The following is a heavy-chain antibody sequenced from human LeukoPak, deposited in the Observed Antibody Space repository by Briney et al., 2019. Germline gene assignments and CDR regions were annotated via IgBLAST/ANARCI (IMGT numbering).Heavy chain of an antibody. Sequence: GGSLRLSCAASGFTFSNAWMSWVRQAPGKGLEWVGRIKSKTDGGTTDYAAPVKGRFTISRDDSKNTLYLQMNSLKTEDTAVYYCTTAIVVLVAVKESRTDYWGQGTLVTVSS. CDR2: IKSKTDGGTT. V-gene: IGHV3-15*01. CDR1: GFTFSNAW. CDR3: TTAIVVLVAVKESRTDY. D-gene: IGHD2-15*01. J-gene: IGHJ4*02.